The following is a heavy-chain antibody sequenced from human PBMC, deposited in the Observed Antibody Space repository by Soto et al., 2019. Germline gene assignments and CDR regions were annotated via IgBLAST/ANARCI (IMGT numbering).Heavy chain of an antibody. Sequence: SETLSLTCAVYGGSFSGYYWSWIRQPPGKGLEWIGEINHSGSTNYNPSLKSRVTISVDTSKNQFSLKLSSVTAADTAVYYCARGISDDFWSGYDYWGQGSLVTVSS. J-gene: IGHJ4*02. CDR1: GGSFSGYY. CDR3: ARGISDDFWSGYDY. D-gene: IGHD3-3*01. CDR2: INHSGST. V-gene: IGHV4-34*01.